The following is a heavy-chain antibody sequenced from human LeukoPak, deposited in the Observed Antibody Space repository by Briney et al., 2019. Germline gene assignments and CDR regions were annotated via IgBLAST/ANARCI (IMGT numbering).Heavy chain of an antibody. CDR3: ARRSKGGEVTPYFDY. CDR1: GGSISSSSYY. CDR2: IYYSGST. J-gene: IGHJ4*02. Sequence: SETLSLTCTVSGGSISSSSYYWDWIRQPPGKGLEWIGSIYYSGSTYYNPSLKSRVTISVDTSKNQFSLKLSSVTAADTAVYYCARRSKGGEVTPYFDYWGQGTLVTVSS. V-gene: IGHV4-39*01. D-gene: IGHD4-23*01.